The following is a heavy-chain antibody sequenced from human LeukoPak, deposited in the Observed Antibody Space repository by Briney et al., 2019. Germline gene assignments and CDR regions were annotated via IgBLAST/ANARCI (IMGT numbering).Heavy chain of an antibody. Sequence: SETLSLTCTVSGGSISSYYWSWIRQPPGKGLEWIGYINHSGSTNYNPSLKSRVTISVDTSKNQFSLKLSSVTAADTAVYYCARRERYCSSTSCYSYFDYWGQGTLVTVSS. J-gene: IGHJ4*02. CDR3: ARRERYCSSTSCYSYFDY. D-gene: IGHD2-2*02. CDR2: INHSGST. V-gene: IGHV4-59*01. CDR1: GGSISSYY.